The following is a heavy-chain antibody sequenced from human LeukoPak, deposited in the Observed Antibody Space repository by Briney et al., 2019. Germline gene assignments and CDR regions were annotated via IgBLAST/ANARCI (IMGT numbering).Heavy chain of an antibody. CDR2: ICHSGST. J-gene: IGHJ4*02. D-gene: IGHD3-22*01. CDR1: GYSISSGYY. V-gene: IGHV4-38-2*02. CDR3: ARGVYDSSGYFTYYFDY. Sequence: PSETLSLTCTVSGYSISSGYYWGWIRQPPGKGLEWIGSICHSGSTYYNPSLKSRVTISVDTSKNRFSLKLSSVTAADTAVYYCARGVYDSSGYFTYYFDYWGQGTLVTVSS.